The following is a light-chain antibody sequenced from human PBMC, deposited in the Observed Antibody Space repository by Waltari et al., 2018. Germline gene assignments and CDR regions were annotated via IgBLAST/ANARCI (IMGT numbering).Light chain of an antibody. J-gene: IGKJ2*01. Sequence: IVMTQSPATLSVSPGEGATLSCKASQSLSSNLAWYQQKPGQLPRLLIYGASTRATGIPARFSGSGSGTEFTLTISSLQAEDFAVYYCQQYYDISYTFGQGTKLEIK. CDR3: QQYYDISYT. V-gene: IGKV3-15*01. CDR2: GAS. CDR1: QSLSSN.